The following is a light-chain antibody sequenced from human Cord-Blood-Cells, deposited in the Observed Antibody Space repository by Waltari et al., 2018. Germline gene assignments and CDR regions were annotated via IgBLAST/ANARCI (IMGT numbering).Light chain of an antibody. J-gene: IGKJ4*01. CDR1: QGISSY. CDR2: AAS. V-gene: IGKV1-9*01. Sequence: DIQLTQSPSFLSASVGARVTITCRASQGISSYLGWYQQKPGKAPKLLIYAASTLQSGVPSRFSGSGSGTEFTLTISSLQPEDFATYYCQQLNSYPQLTFGGGTKVEIK. CDR3: QQLNSYPQLT.